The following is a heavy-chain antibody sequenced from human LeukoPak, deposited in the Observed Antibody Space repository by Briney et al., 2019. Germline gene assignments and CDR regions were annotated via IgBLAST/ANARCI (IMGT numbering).Heavy chain of an antibody. J-gene: IGHJ4*02. CDR1: GYRFTNYW. CDR2: IYPGDSDT. D-gene: IGHD3-22*01. CDR3: ARATYYYDSSSYYYYFDY. Sequence: RGESLKISCKGSGYRFTNYWIGWVRQMPGKGLEWMGIIYPGDSDTTYSPSFQGQVTISADTSISTAYLQWSSLKASDTAMYFCARATYYYDSSSYYYYFDYWGQGTLVTVSS. V-gene: IGHV5-51*01.